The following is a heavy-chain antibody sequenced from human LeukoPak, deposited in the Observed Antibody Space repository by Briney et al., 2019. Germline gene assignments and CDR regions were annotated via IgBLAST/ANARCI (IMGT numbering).Heavy chain of an antibody. V-gene: IGHV1-2*06. CDR2: INPNSGGT. Sequence: ASVKVSCKASGYTFTGYYMHWVQQAPGQGLEWMGRINPNSGGTNYAQKFQGRVTMTRDTSISTAYMELSRLRSDDTAVYYCARDQERYYDSSGYYWNYWGQGTLVTVSS. CDR3: ARDQERYYDSSGYYWNY. J-gene: IGHJ4*02. CDR1: GYTFTGYY. D-gene: IGHD3-22*01.